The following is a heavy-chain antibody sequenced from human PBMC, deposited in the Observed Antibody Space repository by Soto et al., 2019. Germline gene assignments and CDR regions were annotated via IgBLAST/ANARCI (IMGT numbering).Heavy chain of an antibody. CDR2: ISGSGGST. CDR3: ASLGGRTAGTFPHY. J-gene: IGHJ4*02. V-gene: IGHV3-23*01. CDR1: GFTFSSYA. D-gene: IGHD6-13*01. Sequence: EVQLLESGGGLVQPGGSLRLSCAASGFTFSSYAMSWVRQAPGKGLEWVSAISGSGGSTYYADSVKGRFTISRDNSKNTLYLQMKSLRAEDTAVYYCASLGGRTAGTFPHYWGQGTLVTVSS.